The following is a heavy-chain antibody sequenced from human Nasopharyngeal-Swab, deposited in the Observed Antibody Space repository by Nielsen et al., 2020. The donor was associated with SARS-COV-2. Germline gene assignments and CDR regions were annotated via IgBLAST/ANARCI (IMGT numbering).Heavy chain of an antibody. Sequence: PGKGLEWIGYIYQSGSTDYNPSLKSRVTISVDTSKNQFSLKLSSVTAADTAVYYCARETSDDSSGYYYTNWFDPWGQGTLVTVSS. CDR2: IYQSGST. V-gene: IGHV4-59*13. D-gene: IGHD3-22*01. CDR3: ARETSDDSSGYYYTNWFDP. J-gene: IGHJ5*02.